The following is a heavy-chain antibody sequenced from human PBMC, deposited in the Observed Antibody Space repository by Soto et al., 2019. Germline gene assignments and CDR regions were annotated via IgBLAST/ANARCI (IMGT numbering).Heavy chain of an antibody. J-gene: IGHJ3*01. D-gene: IGHD2-15*01. CDR2: MSSDGSSI. Sequence: QVQLVESGGDVVQPGRSLRLSCAASGFSFSTYVFHWVRQAPGKGLEWMAVMSSDGSSISYAVSVRGRLNISRDNSKSMLYVQMNSLKIEDTAVYHCASERGPHEVFDVWGQGTMVSVSS. V-gene: IGHV3-30-3*01. CDR1: GFSFSTYV. CDR3: ASERGPHEVFDV.